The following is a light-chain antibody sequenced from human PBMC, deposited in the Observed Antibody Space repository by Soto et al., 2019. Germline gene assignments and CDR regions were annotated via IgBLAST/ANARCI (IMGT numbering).Light chain of an antibody. CDR1: ESVGTF. CDR2: DTF. V-gene: IGKV3-11*01. CDR3: QQGGNRPPRT. Sequence: EVVLTQSPASLSLSPGETATLSCRASESVGTFLAWYRQRPAQAPRLVIYDTFTRATGIPARFSGSGSGTDFTLTISSLEPEDFAVYYCQQGGNRPPRTFGQGTKVDIK. J-gene: IGKJ1*01.